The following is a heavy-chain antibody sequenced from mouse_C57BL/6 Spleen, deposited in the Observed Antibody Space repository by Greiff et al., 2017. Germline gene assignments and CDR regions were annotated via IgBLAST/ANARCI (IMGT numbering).Heavy chain of an antibody. CDR1: GFNIKDDY. CDR2: IDPANGDT. J-gene: IGHJ2*01. CDR3: TNYDGYYDD. D-gene: IGHD2-3*01. Sequence: EVQLQQSGAELVRPGASVKLSCTASGFNIKDDYMHWVKQRPEQGLEWIGWIDPANGDTEYASKFQGKATITADTSSNTAYLQLSSLTSEDTAVYYCTNYDGYYDDWGQGTTLTVAS. V-gene: IGHV14-4*01.